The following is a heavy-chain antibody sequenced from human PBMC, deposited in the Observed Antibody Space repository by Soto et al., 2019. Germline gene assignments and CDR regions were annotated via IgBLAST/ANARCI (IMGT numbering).Heavy chain of an antibody. D-gene: IGHD3-3*01. V-gene: IGHV5-51*01. CDR3: AILNKPSYYDFWSGYQGNWFDP. CDR1: GYSFTSYW. CDR2: IYPGDSDT. Sequence: GESLKISCKGSGYSFTSYWIGWVRQMPGKGLEWMGIIYPGDSDTRYSPSFQGQVTISADKSISTAYLQWSSLKASDTAMYYCAILNKPSYYDFWSGYQGNWFDPWGQGTLVTVSS. J-gene: IGHJ5*02.